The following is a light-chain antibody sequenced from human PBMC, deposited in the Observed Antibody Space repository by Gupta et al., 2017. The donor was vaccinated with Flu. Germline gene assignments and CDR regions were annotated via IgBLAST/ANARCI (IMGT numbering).Light chain of an antibody. CDR3: HKYFTSPWT. CDR2: WAS. V-gene: IGKV4-1*01. CDR1: RSVLYTSNNKNY. Sequence: DIVMTQSPDSLAVSLGERATINCKSSRSVLYTSNNKNYLAWLQQKRGQPPKVLIYWASTRESGLPDRLSGSGSGTDFTLTISGLQAEDVAVYYCHKYFTSPWTFGQGTKVGIK. J-gene: IGKJ1*01.